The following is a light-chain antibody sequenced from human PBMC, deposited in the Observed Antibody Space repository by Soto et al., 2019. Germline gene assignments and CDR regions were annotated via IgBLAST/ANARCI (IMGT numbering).Light chain of an antibody. V-gene: IGKV1-9*01. Sequence: DIQLTQSPSFLSASVGDRVTITCRASQDISNYLAWYQQKPGKAPKLLIYDASSLQSGVPSRFSGSGSGTEFTLTISSLQLEDFATYHCKQFNSYPITSGQGTRLEIK. CDR3: KQFNSYPIT. J-gene: IGKJ5*01. CDR1: QDISNY. CDR2: DAS.